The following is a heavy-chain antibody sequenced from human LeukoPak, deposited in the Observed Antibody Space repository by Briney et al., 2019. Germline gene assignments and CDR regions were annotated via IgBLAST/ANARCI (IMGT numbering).Heavy chain of an antibody. CDR1: GGSISSSSYY. CDR3: ARERSGGSYFPNFDY. CDR2: IYTSGST. V-gene: IGHV4-61*02. J-gene: IGHJ4*02. Sequence: SETLSLTCTVSGGSISSSSYYWSWIRQPAGKGLEWIGRIYTSGSTNYNPSLKSRVTISVDTSKNQFSLKLSSVTAADTAVYYCARERSGGSYFPNFDYWGQGTLVTVSS. D-gene: IGHD1-26*01.